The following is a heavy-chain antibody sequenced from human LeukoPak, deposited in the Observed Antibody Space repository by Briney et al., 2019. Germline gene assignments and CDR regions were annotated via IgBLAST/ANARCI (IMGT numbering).Heavy chain of an antibody. CDR3: VRDMVY. CDR1: GFTFSSYS. Sequence: GGSLRLSCAASGFTFSSYSMNWVRQAPGKGLEWISYISGSGSVSYYEDSVKGRFTISRDNAKNSLYLQMNSLRAEDTAVYYCVRDMVYWGQGTLVTVSS. CDR2: ISGSGSVS. J-gene: IGHJ4*02. D-gene: IGHD2-8*01. V-gene: IGHV3-48*04.